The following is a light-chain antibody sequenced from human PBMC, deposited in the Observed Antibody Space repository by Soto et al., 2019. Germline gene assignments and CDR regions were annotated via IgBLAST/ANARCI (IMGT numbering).Light chain of an antibody. CDR3: QQANSFPLT. CDR2: AAS. CDR1: QGISNW. V-gene: IGKV1-12*01. J-gene: IGKJ4*01. Sequence: EIHMTQSPSSLSASVGDRFTVTCRASQGISNWLAWYQQKPGKAPKLLIYAASSLQSGVPSRFSGSGFGTDFTLTISSLQPEDFATYYCQQANSFPLTFGGGTKVDIK.